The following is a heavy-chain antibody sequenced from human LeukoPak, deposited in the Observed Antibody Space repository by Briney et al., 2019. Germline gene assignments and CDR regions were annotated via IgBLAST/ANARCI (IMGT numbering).Heavy chain of an antibody. Sequence: GGALRLSRAASGFTFSSYAMHWVRQAPGKGLEWVAVISYDGSNKYYADSVKGRFTISRDNSESTLYLQMNRLRAEDTALYYCARGPYGSDILTGYYNYWGEGTLVTVSS. D-gene: IGHD3-9*01. CDR1: GFTFSSYA. CDR2: ISYDGSNK. CDR3: ARGPYGSDILTGYYNY. V-gene: IGHV3-30*04. J-gene: IGHJ4*02.